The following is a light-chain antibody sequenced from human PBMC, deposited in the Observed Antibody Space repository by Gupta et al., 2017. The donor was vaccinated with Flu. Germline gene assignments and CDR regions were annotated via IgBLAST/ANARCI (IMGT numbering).Light chain of an antibody. CDR3: MQALETPIP. Sequence: EIVLTQSPLSLPVTPGEPASISCTASQSLLQKKSGRNYLQWYLQKPGQSPQLLIISASSRASGVPDRFSGSGSDTHFTLHISRVEAEDVGVYYCMQALETPIPFGQGTRLEI. CDR1: QSLLQKKSGRNY. J-gene: IGKJ5*01. CDR2: SAS. V-gene: IGKV2-28*01.